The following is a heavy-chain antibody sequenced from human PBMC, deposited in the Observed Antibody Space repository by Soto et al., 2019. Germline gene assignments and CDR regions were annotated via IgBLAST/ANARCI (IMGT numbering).Heavy chain of an antibody. CDR1: GFTFSSYG. D-gene: IGHD3-22*01. V-gene: IGHV3-30*18. Sequence: GGSLRLSCAASGFTFSSYGMHWVRQAPGKGLEWVAVISYDGSNKYYADSVKGRFTISRDNSKNTLYLQMNSLRAEDTAVYYCAKGDYYYDSSTGDDAFDIWGQGTMVTVSS. J-gene: IGHJ3*02. CDR3: AKGDYYYDSSTGDDAFDI. CDR2: ISYDGSNK.